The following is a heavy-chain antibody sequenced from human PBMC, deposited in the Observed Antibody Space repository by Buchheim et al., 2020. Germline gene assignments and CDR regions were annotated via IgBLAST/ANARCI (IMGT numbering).Heavy chain of an antibody. J-gene: IGHJ6*02. CDR3: ARDRSYALDV. V-gene: IGHV3-74*03. Sequence: EVQLVESGGGLVQPGGSLRLSCAASGFDFSNSWMHWVRQAPGKGLVWVSHINSDWSTTTYADSVKGRFTISRDNAKNTVYLEMNSLRVEDTAVYYCARDRSYALDVWGQGTT. CDR2: INSDWSTT. CDR1: GFDFSNSW.